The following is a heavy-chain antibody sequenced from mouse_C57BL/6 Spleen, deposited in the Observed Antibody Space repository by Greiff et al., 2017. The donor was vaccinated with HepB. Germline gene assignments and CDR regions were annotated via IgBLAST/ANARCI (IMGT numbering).Heavy chain of an antibody. Sequence: EVQLVESGPGLVKPSQSLSLTCSVTGYSITSGYYWNWIRQFPGNKLEWMGYISYDGSNNYNPSLKNRISITRDTSKNQFFLKLKSVTTEDTATYDGARESFNYGSSSYAMDYWGQGTSVTVSS. D-gene: IGHD1-1*01. CDR1: GYSITSGYY. J-gene: IGHJ4*01. CDR2: ISYDGSN. CDR3: ARESFNYGSSSYAMDY. V-gene: IGHV3-6*01.